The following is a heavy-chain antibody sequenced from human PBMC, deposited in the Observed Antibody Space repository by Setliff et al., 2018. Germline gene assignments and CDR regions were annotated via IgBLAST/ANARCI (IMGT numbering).Heavy chain of an antibody. CDR2: IYYSGST. V-gene: IGHV4-39*01. J-gene: IGHJ6*03. Sequence: SETLSLTCSVSGDSISIRGHYLGWIRQPPGQGLEWIGSIYYSGSTYYNPSLKSRVTISVDTSKNQFSLNLSSVTAADTAVYYCARLGGSSTSGGFYYFYYYMDVWGKGTTVTVSS. CDR1: GDSISIRGHY. CDR3: ARLGGSSTSGGFYYFYYYMDV. D-gene: IGHD2-2*01.